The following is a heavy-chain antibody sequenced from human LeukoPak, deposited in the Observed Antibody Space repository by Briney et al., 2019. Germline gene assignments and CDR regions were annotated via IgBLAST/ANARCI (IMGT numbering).Heavy chain of an antibody. CDR1: GYTFTGYY. CDR2: INTNSGGT. V-gene: IGHV1-2*06. Sequence: ASVKVSCKASGYTFTGYYMHWVRQAPGQGLEWMGRINTNSGGTNYAQKFQGRVTMTRDTSISTAYMELSRLRSDDTAVYYCVRERGYNSASDFDYWGQGTLVTVSS. J-gene: IGHJ4*02. CDR3: VRERGYNSASDFDY. D-gene: IGHD5-24*01.